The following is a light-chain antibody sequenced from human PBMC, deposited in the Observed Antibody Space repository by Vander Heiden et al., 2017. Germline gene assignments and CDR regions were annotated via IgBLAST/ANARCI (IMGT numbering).Light chain of an antibody. CDR2: GNS. CDR3: QSCDSSLSGCV. J-gene: IGLJ1*01. CDR1: CPNSGAGYD. Sequence: QSVLTQPPSVSRAPGQTVTLSCTGSCPNSGAGYDVHWYQQLPGTAPKLLIYGNSNRPSGVPDRFSGSKSGTSASLAITGLQAEDEADYYCQSCDSSLSGCVFGTGTKVTVL. V-gene: IGLV1-40*01.